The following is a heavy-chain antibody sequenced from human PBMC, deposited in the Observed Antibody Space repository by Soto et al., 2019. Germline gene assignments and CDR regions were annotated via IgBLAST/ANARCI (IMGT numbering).Heavy chain of an antibody. CDR3: AKGQGGSGSLTPRVDF. D-gene: IGHD3-10*01. Sequence: EVQLLESGRGLVQPGGSLRLSCAASGFTFNNYAMTWVRQAPGKGLEWVSAISGGGDTTSYADSVKGRFTVSRDGSKNTLYLQRSSKRSEDTAVYYCAKGQGGSGSLTPRVDFWGQGTLVTVSS. V-gene: IGHV3-23*01. CDR2: ISGGGDTT. J-gene: IGHJ4*02. CDR1: GFTFNNYA.